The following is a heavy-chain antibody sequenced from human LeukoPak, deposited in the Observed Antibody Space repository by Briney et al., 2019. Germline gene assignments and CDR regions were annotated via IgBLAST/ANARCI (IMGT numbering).Heavy chain of an antibody. CDR2: IYTSGGT. CDR3: ARALRFLEWFPHDAFDI. Sequence: PSETLSLTCTVSGGSISSYYWSWIRQPAGKGLEWIGRIYTSGGTNYNPSLKSRVTISVDKSKNQFSLKLSSVTAADTAVYYCARALRFLEWFPHDAFDIWGQGTMVTVSS. V-gene: IGHV4-4*07. D-gene: IGHD3-3*01. J-gene: IGHJ3*02. CDR1: GGSISSYY.